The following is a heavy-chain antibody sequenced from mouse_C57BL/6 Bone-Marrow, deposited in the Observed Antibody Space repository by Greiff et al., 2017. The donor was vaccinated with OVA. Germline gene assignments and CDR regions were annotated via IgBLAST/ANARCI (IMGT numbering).Heavy chain of an antibody. V-gene: IGHV1-54*01. J-gene: IGHJ3*01. CDR3: AHYGRSSWFAY. CDR2: INPGSGGT. CDR1: GYAFTNYL. Sequence: QVQLQQSGAELVRPGTSVKVSCKASGYAFTNYLIEWVKQRPGQGLEWIGVINPGSGGTNYNEKFKGKATLTADKSSSTAYMQLSSLTSEDSAVYFCAHYGRSSWFAYWGQGTLVTVSA. D-gene: IGHD1-1*01.